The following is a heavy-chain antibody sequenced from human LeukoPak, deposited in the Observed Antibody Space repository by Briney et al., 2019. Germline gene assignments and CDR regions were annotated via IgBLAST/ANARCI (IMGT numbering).Heavy chain of an antibody. J-gene: IGHJ4*02. CDR1: GYTFTSYG. Sequence: ASVEVSCKASGYTFTSYGISWVRQAPGQGLEWMGWISAYNGNTNYAQKLQGRVTMTTDTSTSTAYMELRSLRSDDTAVYYCARLGYSSGWYGFGCDYWGQGTLVTVSS. D-gene: IGHD6-19*01. CDR3: ARLGYSSGWYGFGCDY. V-gene: IGHV1-18*01. CDR2: ISAYNGNT.